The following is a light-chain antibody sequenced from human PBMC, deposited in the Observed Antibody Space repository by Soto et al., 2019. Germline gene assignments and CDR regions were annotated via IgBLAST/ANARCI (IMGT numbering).Light chain of an antibody. CDR3: QHYSSSPPAIT. Sequence: EIVLTQSPGTLSLSPGERAPLSCRASQSVTSGSLAWYQQQPNPAPRLPIYGASYRATGIPDRFSGGGSGTDFTLTISRLEPEDFAVYYCQHYSSSPPAITFGQGTRLEI. V-gene: IGKV3-20*01. J-gene: IGKJ5*01. CDR2: GAS. CDR1: QSVTSGS.